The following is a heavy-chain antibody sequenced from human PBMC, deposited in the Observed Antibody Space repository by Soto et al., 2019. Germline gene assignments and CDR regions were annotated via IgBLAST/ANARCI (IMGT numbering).Heavy chain of an antibody. D-gene: IGHD1-26*01. CDR2: ITPCSGDG. CDR1: GNSFTYRY. V-gene: IGHV1-45*02. J-gene: IGHJ4*02. Sequence: QMQLVQSGAEVKKTGSSVTVSCKALGNSFTYRYLHWGRQSSGQAPEWMGWITPCSGDGPYAQKFQERVTITRDRSINTAYMQMSSLRSEDTAMYFCASGGAGSGPFTWELPDHWGQGTLVTVSS. CDR3: ASGGAGSGPFTWELPDH.